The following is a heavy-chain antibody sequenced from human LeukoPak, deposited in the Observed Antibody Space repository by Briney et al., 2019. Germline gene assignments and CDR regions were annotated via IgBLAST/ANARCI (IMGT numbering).Heavy chain of an antibody. CDR3: ARGGSMPYAFDI. CDR1: GGSISIGGYS. Sequence: SQTLSLTCAVSGGSISIGGYSWSWIRQPPGKGLEWIGYIYHSGSTYYNPSLKSRVTISVDRSKNQFSLKLSSVTAADTAVYYCARGGSMPYAFDIWGQGTMVTVSS. J-gene: IGHJ3*02. CDR2: IYHSGST. V-gene: IGHV4-30-2*01. D-gene: IGHD2/OR15-2a*01.